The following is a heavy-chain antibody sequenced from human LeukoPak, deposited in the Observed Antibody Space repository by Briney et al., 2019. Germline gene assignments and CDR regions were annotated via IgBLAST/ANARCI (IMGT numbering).Heavy chain of an antibody. CDR1: GGTFSSYA. V-gene: IGHV1-69*05. D-gene: IGHD3-9*01. Sequence: SVKVSCKASGGTFSSYAISWVRQAPGQGLEWMGGIIPIFGTANYAQKFQGRVTITTDESTSTAYMELSSLRSEDTAVYYCARAPRNPLRYFDWLFLDYWGRGTLVTVSS. J-gene: IGHJ4*02. CDR3: ARAPRNPLRYFDWLFLDY. CDR2: IIPIFGTA.